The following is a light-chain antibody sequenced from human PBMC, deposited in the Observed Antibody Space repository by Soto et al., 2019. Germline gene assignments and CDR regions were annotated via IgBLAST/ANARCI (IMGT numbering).Light chain of an antibody. CDR3: QQYDNWPPLT. CDR2: GAS. V-gene: IGKV3-15*01. CDR1: QSIKNN. Sequence: EIVMMQSPATLSVSPGERATLSCRASQSIKNNLAWYQQKPGQSPRLLIYGASTRATGIPARFSGSGSGTEFSLTISSLQSEDFAVYYCQQYDNWPPLTFGGGTKVEIK. J-gene: IGKJ4*01.